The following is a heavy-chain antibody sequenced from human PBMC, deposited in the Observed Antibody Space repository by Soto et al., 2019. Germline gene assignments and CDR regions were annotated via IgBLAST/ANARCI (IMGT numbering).Heavy chain of an antibody. Sequence: PGGSLRLSCAASGFSFSSYGMHWVRQAPGKGLEWVAVIWHDGSKTYYADSVKSRLIISRDNSKNTLYVQINSLRAEDRGVYFCARGSIVAAEYGMDVWGHGTTVTVSS. V-gene: IGHV3-33*01. J-gene: IGHJ6*02. CDR3: ARGSIVAAEYGMDV. CDR1: GFSFSSYG. D-gene: IGHD6-13*01. CDR2: IWHDGSKT.